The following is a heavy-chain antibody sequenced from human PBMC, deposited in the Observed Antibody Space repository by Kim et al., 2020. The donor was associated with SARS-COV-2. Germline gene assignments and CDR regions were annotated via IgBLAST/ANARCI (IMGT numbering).Heavy chain of an antibody. CDR3: ASDPPFSGYCLDS. V-gene: IGHV3-33*01. CDR1: GFTFTTHA. CDR2: IWADEGNK. Sequence: GGSLRLSCVASGFTFTTHAMHWVRQAPGKGLEWVPFIWADEGNKSYADSVKGRFTISRDNSKKILYLQMNNLRAEDTAVYYCASDPPFSGYCLDSWGQGTLVTVSS. D-gene: IGHD5-12*01. J-gene: IGHJ4*02.